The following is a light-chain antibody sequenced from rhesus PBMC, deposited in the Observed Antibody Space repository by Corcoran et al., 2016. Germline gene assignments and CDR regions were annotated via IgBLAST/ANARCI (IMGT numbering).Light chain of an antibody. J-gene: IGKJ1*01. Sequence: DIQLTQSPSSLSASVGDRVTITCRASQGISSYLAWYQQKSGKAPKLLIYDASNLQSGVPSRFSGSGSRTEFTLTISSLQPEDFATYYCQQRNNFPPTFGQGTKVEIK. CDR3: QQRNNFPPT. CDR2: DAS. V-gene: IGKV1-38*01. CDR1: QGISSY.